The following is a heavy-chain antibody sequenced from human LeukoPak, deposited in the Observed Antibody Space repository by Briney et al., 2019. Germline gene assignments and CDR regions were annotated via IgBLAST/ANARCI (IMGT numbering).Heavy chain of an antibody. D-gene: IGHD2-2*01. CDR3: ARQNTGYCSSTSCYPDGDYYYYMDV. V-gene: IGHV4-4*07. Sequence: SETLSLTCTVSGGSISSYYWSWIRQPAGKGLEWIGRIYTSGSTNYNPSLKSRVTMSVDTSKNQFSLKLSSVTAADTAVYYCARQNTGYCSSTSCYPDGDYYYYMDVWGKGTTVTVSS. CDR1: GGSISSYY. J-gene: IGHJ6*03. CDR2: IYTSGST.